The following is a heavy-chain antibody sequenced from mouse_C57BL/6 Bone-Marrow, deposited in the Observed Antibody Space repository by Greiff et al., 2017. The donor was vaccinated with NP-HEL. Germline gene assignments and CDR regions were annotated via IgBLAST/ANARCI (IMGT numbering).Heavy chain of an antibody. J-gene: IGHJ3*01. V-gene: IGHV7-3*01. CDR2: IKNKANGYTT. CDR1: GFTFTDYY. D-gene: IGHD1-1*01. CDR3: ARSYGSSWAWFAY. Sequence: DVQLQESGGGLVQPGGSLSLSCAASGFTFTDYYMSWVRQPPGKALEWLGFIKNKANGYTTEYSASVKGRFTISRDNSQSILYLQMNALRAEDSATYYCARSYGSSWAWFAYWGQGTLVTVSA.